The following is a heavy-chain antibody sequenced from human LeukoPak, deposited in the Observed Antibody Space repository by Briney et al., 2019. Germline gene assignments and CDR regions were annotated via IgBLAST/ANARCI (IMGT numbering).Heavy chain of an antibody. J-gene: IGHJ4*02. D-gene: IGHD2/OR15-2a*01. V-gene: IGHV3-74*01. CDR3: VSFYETY. Sequence: GGSLRLSCAASGNYWMHWVRQAPEKGLVWVSHINSDGSWTSYADSVKGRFTISKDNAKNTVYLQMNSLRAEDTAVYYCVSFYETYWGRGTLVTVS. CDR2: INSDGSWT. CDR1: GNYW.